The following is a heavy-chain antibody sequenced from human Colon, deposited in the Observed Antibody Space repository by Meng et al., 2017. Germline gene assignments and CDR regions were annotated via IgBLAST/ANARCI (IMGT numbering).Heavy chain of an antibody. Sequence: SETLSLTCTVSGGSISSSTYYWGWLRQPAGKGLEWIGSIYCGRATYSNPSLKSRVTISVDTSKNQFSLTLTSVTAADTAVYYCAREIGARMGSIYWGQGKVVTVSS. CDR1: GGSISSSTYY. J-gene: IGHJ4*01. V-gene: IGHV4-39*07. CDR2: IYCGRAT. CDR3: AREIGARMGSIY. D-gene: IGHD6-6*01.